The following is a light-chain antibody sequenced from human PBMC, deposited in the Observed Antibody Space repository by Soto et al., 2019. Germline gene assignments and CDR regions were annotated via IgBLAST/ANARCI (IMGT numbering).Light chain of an antibody. V-gene: IGKV3-15*01. CDR1: QSVSST. CDR2: GAS. J-gene: IGKJ4*01. Sequence: EIVMTQSPASLSVSPGERATLSCRASQSVSSTFAWYQQKPGQAPRLLIHGASTRATGIPARFSGSGSGTEFTLTISSLQSEDFALYYCQQYKDWPLTFGGGTKVDIK. CDR3: QQYKDWPLT.